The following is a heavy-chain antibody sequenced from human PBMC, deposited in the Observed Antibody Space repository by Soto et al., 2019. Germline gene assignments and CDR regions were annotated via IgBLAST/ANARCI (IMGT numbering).Heavy chain of an antibody. Sequence: SQTLSLTCAISGDSVSSNSAAWNWIRQSPSRGLEWLGRTYYRSKWYNDYAVSVKSRITINPDTSKNQFSLQLNSVTPGDTAVYYCARMWGTSSWARYYYYGMDVWGQGTTVTVSS. CDR3: ARMWGTSSWARYYYYGMDV. CDR1: GDSVSSNSAA. D-gene: IGHD6-13*01. J-gene: IGHJ6*02. V-gene: IGHV6-1*01. CDR2: TYYRSKWYN.